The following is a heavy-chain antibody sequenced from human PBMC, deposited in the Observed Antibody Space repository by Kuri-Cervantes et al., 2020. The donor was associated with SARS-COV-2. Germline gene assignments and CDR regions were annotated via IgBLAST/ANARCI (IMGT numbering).Heavy chain of an antibody. CDR2: IRYDGSNK. V-gene: IGHV3-30*02. Sequence: GESLKISCAASGFTFSSYGMNWVRQAPGKRLEWVAFIRYDGSNKYYADSVKGRFTISRDNSKNTLYLQMNSLRAEDTAVYYCAKKGDYSNYAERPHYYYYYMDVWGKETSFTVSS. D-gene: IGHD4-11*01. J-gene: IGHJ6*03. CDR3: AKKGDYSNYAERPHYYYYYMDV. CDR1: GFTFSSYG.